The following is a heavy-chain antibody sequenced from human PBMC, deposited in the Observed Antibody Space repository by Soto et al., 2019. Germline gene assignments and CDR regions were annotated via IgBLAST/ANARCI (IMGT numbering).Heavy chain of an antibody. CDR2: IKQDGSEK. V-gene: IGHV3-7*01. D-gene: IGHD3-22*01. Sequence: GGSLRLSCAASGFTFSSYWVSWVRQAPGKGLEWVANIKQDGSEKYYVDSVKGRFTISRDNAKNSLYLQMNSLRAEDTAVYYCARVNSDSFSEQPGAFDIWGQGTMVTVSS. J-gene: IGHJ3*02. CDR1: GFTFSSYW. CDR3: ARVNSDSFSEQPGAFDI.